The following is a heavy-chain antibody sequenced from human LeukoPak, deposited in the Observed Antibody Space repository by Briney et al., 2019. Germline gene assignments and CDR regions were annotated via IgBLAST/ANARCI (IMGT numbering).Heavy chain of an antibody. CDR2: ISGSGGST. CDR1: GFTFSSYA. V-gene: IGHV3-23*01. Sequence: GGSLRLSCAASGFTFSSYAMSWVRQAPGKGLEWVSAISGSGGSTYYADSVKGRFSISRDNSKNTLYLQMNSLRAEDTAVYYCARGGYSGYDYWGQGTLVTVSS. CDR3: ARGGYSGYDY. J-gene: IGHJ4*02. D-gene: IGHD5-12*01.